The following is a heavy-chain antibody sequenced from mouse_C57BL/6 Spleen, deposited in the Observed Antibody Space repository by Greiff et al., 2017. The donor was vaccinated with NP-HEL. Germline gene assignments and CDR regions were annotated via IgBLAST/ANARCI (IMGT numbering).Heavy chain of an antibody. D-gene: IGHD1-1*01. CDR2: IDPSDSYT. CDR1: GYTFTSYW. V-gene: IGHV1-50*01. J-gene: IGHJ2*01. CDR3: ARGGYYGSNFDY. Sequence: QVQLQQPGAELVKPGASVKLSCKASGYTFTSYWMQWVKQRPGQGLEWIGEIDPSDSYTNYNQKFKGKATLTVDTSSSTAYMQLSSLTSEDSAVYYCARGGYYGSNFDYWGQGTTLTVSS.